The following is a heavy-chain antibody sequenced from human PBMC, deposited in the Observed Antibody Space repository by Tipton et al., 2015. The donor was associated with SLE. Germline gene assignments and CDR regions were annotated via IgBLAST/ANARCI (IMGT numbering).Heavy chain of an antibody. CDR1: GGSFSGYY. D-gene: IGHD6-13*01. J-gene: IGHJ4*02. V-gene: IGHV4-34*01. CDR2: INHSGST. CDR3: ARGIIAAAFLYYFDY. Sequence: LSLTCAVYGGSFSGYYWSWIRQPPGKGLEWIGEINHSGSTNYNPSLTSRLTISVNTSKNQFSLKLSSVTAADTAVYYCARGIIAAAFLYYFDYWGQGTLGTVSS.